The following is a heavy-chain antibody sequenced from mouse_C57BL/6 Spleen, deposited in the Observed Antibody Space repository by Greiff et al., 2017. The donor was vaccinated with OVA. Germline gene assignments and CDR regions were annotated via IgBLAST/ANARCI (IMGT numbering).Heavy chain of an antibody. Sequence: QVQLQQSGPGLVQPSQSLSITCTVSGFSLTSYGVHWVRQSPGKGLEWLGVIWRGGSTDYNVAFMSRLSITKDNSKSQVFFKMNSLQADDTAIYYCATPYYDYGYYAMDYWGQGTSVTVSS. D-gene: IGHD2-4*01. CDR3: ATPYYDYGYYAMDY. V-gene: IGHV2-5*01. CDR2: IWRGGST. CDR1: GFSLTSYG. J-gene: IGHJ4*01.